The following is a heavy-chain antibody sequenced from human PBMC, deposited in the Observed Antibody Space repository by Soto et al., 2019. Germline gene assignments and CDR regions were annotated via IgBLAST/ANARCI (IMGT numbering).Heavy chain of an antibody. J-gene: IGHJ5*02. CDR2: VRNHPNGYKA. V-gene: IGHV3-72*01. CDR3: ALVDTVAKFDP. D-gene: IGHD2-2*01. CDR1: GFAFGDHD. Sequence: GGSLRLSCAASGFAFGDHDMDWVRQVPGKGLECVARVRNHPNGYKAEATGSVDGRFTFLRADSHNSVSLQMTSPKAEYTAVYYRALVDTVAKFDPWGQGTHVTLSS.